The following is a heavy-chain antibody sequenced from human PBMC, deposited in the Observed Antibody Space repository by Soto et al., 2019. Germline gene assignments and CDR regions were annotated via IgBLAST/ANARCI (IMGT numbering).Heavy chain of an antibody. CDR3: ARASDYGGNSEDGMDV. V-gene: IGHV4-61*08. CDR2: VYYSGTT. Sequence: PSVLLSLTSTVSGGSSVSGDDYWSWIRQPPGKGLEWIGYVYYSGTTNYNPFLKSRVTLSLDKSKNQFSLKMDSVTAADTAVYYCARASDYGGNSEDGMDVWGQGTTVTSP. J-gene: IGHJ6*02. CDR1: GGSSVSGDDY. D-gene: IGHD4-17*01.